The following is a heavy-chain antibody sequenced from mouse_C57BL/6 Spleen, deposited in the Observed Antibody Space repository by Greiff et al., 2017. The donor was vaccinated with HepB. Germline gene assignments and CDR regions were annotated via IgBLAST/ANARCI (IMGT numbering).Heavy chain of an antibody. V-gene: IGHV1-26*01. CDR2: INPNNGGT. CDR3: ARYDYVRSWYFDV. J-gene: IGHJ1*03. Sequence: EVQLQQSGPELVKPGASVKISCKASGYTFTDYYMNWVKQSHGKSLEWIGDINPNNGGTSYNQKFKGKATLTVDKSSSTAYMELRSLTYEDSAVYYCARYDYVRSWYFDVWGTGTTVTVSS. CDR1: GYTFTDYY. D-gene: IGHD1-1*01.